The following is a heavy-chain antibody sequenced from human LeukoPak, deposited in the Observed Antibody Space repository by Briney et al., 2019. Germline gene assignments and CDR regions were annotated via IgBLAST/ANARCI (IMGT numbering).Heavy chain of an antibody. Sequence: GESLKISCKGFGYSFTSYCIGWVRQVPGEGVEGVGIIYSGCSDTRYSPSFQGQVTISADKSISTAYLQWSSVKASDTAMYYCARHEYSSSMGYYYYMDVWGKGTTVTVSS. J-gene: IGHJ6*03. CDR1: GYSFTSYC. D-gene: IGHD6-6*01. CDR3: ARHEYSSSMGYYYYMDV. V-gene: IGHV5-51*01. CDR2: IYSGCSDT.